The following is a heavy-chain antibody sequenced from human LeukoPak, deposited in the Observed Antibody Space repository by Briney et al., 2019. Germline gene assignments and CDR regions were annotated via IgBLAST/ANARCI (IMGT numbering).Heavy chain of an antibody. D-gene: IGHD7-27*01. Sequence: GGSLRLSCAASGFTFSDYYMSWIRQAPGKGLEWVSTITTSDGNTYYADSVKGRFTVSRDNSKNTLFLQMNSLRAEDTAVYYCAKDGGLWVSAHWGDSWGRGTLVTVSS. J-gene: IGHJ4*02. CDR3: AKDGGLWVSAHWGDS. CDR1: GFTFSDYY. V-gene: IGHV3-23*01. CDR2: ITTSDGNT.